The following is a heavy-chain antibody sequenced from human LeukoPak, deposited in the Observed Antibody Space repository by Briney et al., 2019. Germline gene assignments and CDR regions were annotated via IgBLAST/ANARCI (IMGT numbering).Heavy chain of an antibody. CDR2: IIPIFGTA. J-gene: IGHJ5*02. D-gene: IGHD2-15*01. CDR1: GGTFSSYA. Sequence: ASVKVSCKASGGTFSSYAISWVRQAPAQGLEWMGGIIPIFGTANYAQKFQGRVTITADESTSTAYMELSSLRSEDTAVYYCARDLGYCSGGSCYARGSWFDPWGQGSLVTVSS. V-gene: IGHV1-69*13. CDR3: ARDLGYCSGGSCYARGSWFDP.